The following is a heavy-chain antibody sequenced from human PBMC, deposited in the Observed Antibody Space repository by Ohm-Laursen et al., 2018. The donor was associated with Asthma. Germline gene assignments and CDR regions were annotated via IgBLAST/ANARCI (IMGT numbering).Heavy chain of an antibody. D-gene: IGHD2-2*01. Sequence: SLRLSCAASGFTFADYGMSWVRQAPGKGLEWVSGINWNGGSTGYADSVKGRFTISRDNAKNSLYLQMNSLRAEDTALYHCAREVVRGHIWFDPWGQGTLVTVSS. V-gene: IGHV3-20*01. CDR2: INWNGGST. J-gene: IGHJ5*02. CDR1: GFTFADYG. CDR3: AREVVRGHIWFDP.